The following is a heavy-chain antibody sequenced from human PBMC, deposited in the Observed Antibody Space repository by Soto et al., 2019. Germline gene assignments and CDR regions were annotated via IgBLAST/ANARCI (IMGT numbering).Heavy chain of an antibody. Sequence: GGSLRLSCAASGFTFSSYSMNWVRQAPGKGLEWVSYISSSSSTIYYADSVEGRFTISRDNAKNSLYLQMNSLRDEDTAVYYCARDSTITMIADAFDIWGQGTMVTVSS. V-gene: IGHV3-48*02. CDR1: GFTFSSYS. CDR2: ISSSSSTI. J-gene: IGHJ3*02. D-gene: IGHD3-22*01. CDR3: ARDSTITMIADAFDI.